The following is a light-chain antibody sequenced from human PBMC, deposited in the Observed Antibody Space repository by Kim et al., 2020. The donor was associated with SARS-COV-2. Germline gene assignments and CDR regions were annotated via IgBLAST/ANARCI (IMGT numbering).Light chain of an antibody. Sequence: GQSNTISCTGTSSDVGGYNYVSWYQQHPGKAPKLMIYDVSNRPSGVSNRFSGSKSGNTASLTISGLQAEDEADYYCSSYTSSSTWVFGGGTKVTVL. CDR1: SSDVGGYNY. CDR3: SSYTSSSTWV. CDR2: DVS. V-gene: IGLV2-14*03. J-gene: IGLJ3*02.